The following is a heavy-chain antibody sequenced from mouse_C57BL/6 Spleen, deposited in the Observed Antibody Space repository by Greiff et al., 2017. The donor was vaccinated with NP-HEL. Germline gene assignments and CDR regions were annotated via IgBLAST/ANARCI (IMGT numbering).Heavy chain of an antibody. V-gene: IGHV1-59*01. D-gene: IGHD6-1*01. CDR1: GYTFTSYW. Sequence: VQLQQPGAELVRPGTSVKLSCKASGYTFTSYWMHWVKQRPGQGLEWIGVIDPSDSYTNYNQKFKGKATLTVDTSSSTAYMQLSSLTSEDSAVYYCARGHGAMDYWGQGTSVTVSS. CDR2: IDPSDSYT. J-gene: IGHJ4*01. CDR3: ARGHGAMDY.